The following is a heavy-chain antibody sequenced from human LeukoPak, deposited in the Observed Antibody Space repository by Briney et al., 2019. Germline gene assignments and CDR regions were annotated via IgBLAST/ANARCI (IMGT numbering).Heavy chain of an antibody. V-gene: IGHV4-39*01. D-gene: IGHD6-13*01. CDR3: RGSTAGFGFDY. J-gene: IGHJ4*02. Sequence: SETLSLTCTVAGGSISSSGYYWAWIRQPPGKGLEWIGGIYYGGSTYYNPSLKSRVTISVDTSKNQFSLKLNSVTAADTAVYYCRGSTAGFGFDYWGQGTLVTVSS. CDR2: IYYGGST. CDR1: GGSISSSGYY.